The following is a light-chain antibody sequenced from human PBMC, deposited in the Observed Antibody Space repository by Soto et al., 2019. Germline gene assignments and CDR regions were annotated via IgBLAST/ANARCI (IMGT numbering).Light chain of an antibody. Sequence: QSALTQPASVSGSPGQSITISCIGTSSDIGDSNYVSWYQQHPGKAPKLVIYDVSNRPSGVSNRFSGSKSANTASLTISGLQAEDEADYYCSSFRSSSTSYVFGTGTKVTVL. J-gene: IGLJ1*01. CDR2: DVS. V-gene: IGLV2-14*03. CDR3: SSFRSSSTSYV. CDR1: SSDIGDSNY.